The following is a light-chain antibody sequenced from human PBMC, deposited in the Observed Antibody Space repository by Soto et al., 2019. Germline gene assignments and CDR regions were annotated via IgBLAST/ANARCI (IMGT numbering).Light chain of an antibody. CDR1: QSVSSY. J-gene: IGKJ4*01. Sequence: EIVLTQSPATLSLYPGERATLSCRASQSVSSYLAWYQQKPGQAPRLLIYDASNRATGIPARFSGSGSGTNFTLTISSLEPEDFAVYYCQQLSNWPPLTFGGGTKVEIK. V-gene: IGKV3-11*01. CDR2: DAS. CDR3: QQLSNWPPLT.